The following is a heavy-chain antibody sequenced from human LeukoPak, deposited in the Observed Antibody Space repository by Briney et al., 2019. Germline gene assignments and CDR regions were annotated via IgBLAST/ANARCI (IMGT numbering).Heavy chain of an antibody. V-gene: IGHV1-2*02. CDR3: ARVGWEVGPFDH. D-gene: IGHD1-26*01. Sequence: ASVKVSCKASGYTFTHYYIHWVRQAPGQGLEWMGWINPNSGGTNYAQRFQGGVTMTRDTSISTAYMELSRLRFDDTAVYYCARVGWEVGPFDHWGQGALVTVSS. CDR1: GYTFTHYY. CDR2: INPNSGGT. J-gene: IGHJ4*02.